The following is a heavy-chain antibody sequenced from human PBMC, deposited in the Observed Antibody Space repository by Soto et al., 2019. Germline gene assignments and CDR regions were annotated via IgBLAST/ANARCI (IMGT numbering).Heavy chain of an antibody. Sequence: GGSLRLSCAASGFTFSSYSMNWVRQAPGKGLEWVSSISSSSSYIYYADSVKGRFTISRDNAKNSLYLQMNSLRAEDTAVYYCARDSKCTNGVCYHYYYYGMDVWGQGTTVTVSS. CDR2: ISSSSSYI. D-gene: IGHD2-8*01. CDR3: ARDSKCTNGVCYHYYYYGMDV. CDR1: GFTFSSYS. J-gene: IGHJ6*02. V-gene: IGHV3-21*01.